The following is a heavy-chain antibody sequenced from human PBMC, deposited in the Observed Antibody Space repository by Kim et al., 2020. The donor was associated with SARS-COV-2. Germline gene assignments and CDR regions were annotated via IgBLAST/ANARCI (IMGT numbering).Heavy chain of an antibody. CDR3: ARDVPTSGIAAAGVKPTFDY. D-gene: IGHD6-13*01. CDR1: GFTFGNYS. CDR2: ISSSSSCI. Sequence: GGSLRLSCAASGFTFGNYSMNWVRQAPGKGLEWVSSISSSSSCIYYADSVKGRFTISRDNAKNSLYLQMNSLRSEDTAVYYCARDVPTSGIAAAGVKPTFDYWGQGTLGTVSS. J-gene: IGHJ4*02. V-gene: IGHV3-21*01.